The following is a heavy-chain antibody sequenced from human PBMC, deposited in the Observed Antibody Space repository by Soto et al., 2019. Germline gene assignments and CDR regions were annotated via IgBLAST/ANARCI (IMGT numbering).Heavy chain of an antibody. V-gene: IGHV3-7*01. CDR3: ARVGPNGFGEFDI. CDR1: GCTFSSYW. J-gene: IGHJ3*02. Sequence: VGSLRLSCAASGCTFSSYWMSWVRQAPGKGLEWVANIKQDGSEKYYVDSVKGRFTISRDNAKNSLYLQMNSLRAEDTAVYYCARVGPNGFGEFDIWGQGTMVTVSS. CDR2: IKQDGSEK. D-gene: IGHD3-10*01.